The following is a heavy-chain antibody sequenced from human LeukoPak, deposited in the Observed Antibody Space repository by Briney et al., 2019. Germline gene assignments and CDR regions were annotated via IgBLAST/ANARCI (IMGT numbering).Heavy chain of an antibody. D-gene: IGHD3-10*01. CDR2: IIPILGIA. J-gene: IGHJ6*02. CDR3: ARGGGYYYGSGSYYKNYYRMDV. CDR1: GGTFSSYA. Sequence: VKVSCKASGGTFSSYAISWVRQAPGQGLEWMGRIIPILGIANYAQKFQGRVTITADKSTSTAYMELSSLRSEDTAVYYCARGGGYYYGSGSYYKNYYRMDVWGQGTTVTVSS. V-gene: IGHV1-69*04.